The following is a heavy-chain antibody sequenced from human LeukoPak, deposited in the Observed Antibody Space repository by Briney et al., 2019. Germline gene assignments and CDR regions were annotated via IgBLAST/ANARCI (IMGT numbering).Heavy chain of an antibody. D-gene: IGHD3-10*01. CDR1: GFTFSSYG. CDR3: ARDGGGYGSGSYYTGTDAFDI. J-gene: IGHJ3*02. Sequence: PGRSLRLSCAASGFTFSSYGMHRVRQAPGKGLEWVAVIWYDGSNKYYADSVKGRFTISRDNSKNTLYLQMNSLRAEDTAVYYCARDGGGYGSGSYYTGTDAFDIWGQGTMVTVSS. V-gene: IGHV3-33*01. CDR2: IWYDGSNK.